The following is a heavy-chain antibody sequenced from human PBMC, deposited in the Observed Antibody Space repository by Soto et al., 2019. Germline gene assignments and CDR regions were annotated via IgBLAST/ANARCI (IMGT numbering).Heavy chain of an antibody. CDR2: ISTTSSYI. J-gene: IGHJ6*02. Sequence: VRLSCAASGYSFSTYSMNWVRQAPGKGLEWVSSISTTSSYIYYADSVKGRFTISRDNAKNSLYLQMNSLRAEDTALYYCGRVEYGMYGMGVWGQGTTVTVSS. CDR1: GYSFSTYS. V-gene: IGHV3-21*01. CDR3: GRVEYGMYGMGV. D-gene: IGHD3-10*01.